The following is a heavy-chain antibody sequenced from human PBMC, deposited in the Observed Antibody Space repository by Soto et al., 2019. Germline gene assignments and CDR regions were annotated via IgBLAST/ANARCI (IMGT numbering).Heavy chain of an antibody. D-gene: IGHD3-10*01. CDR3: AIDAITMVRGVTDYFDY. V-gene: IGHV3-23*01. CDR1: GFTFSSYA. CDR2: ISGSGGST. J-gene: IGHJ4*02. Sequence: PGGSLRLSCAASGFTFSSYAMSWVRQAPGKGLAWVSAISGSGGSTYYADSVKGRFTISRDNSKNTLYLQMNSLRAEDTAVYYCAIDAITMVRGVTDYFDYWGQGTLVTVSS.